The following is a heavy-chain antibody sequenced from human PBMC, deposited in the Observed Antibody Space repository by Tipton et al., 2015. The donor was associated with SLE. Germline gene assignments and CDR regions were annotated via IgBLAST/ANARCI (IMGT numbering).Heavy chain of an antibody. CDR1: GRSFSGYY. J-gene: IGHJ4*02. V-gene: IGHV4-34*01. D-gene: IGHD5-12*01. Sequence: TLSLTCAVYGRSFSGYYWSWIRQPPGKGLEWIGEINHSGSTNYNPSLKSRVTISVDTSKNQFSLKLSSVTAADTAVYYCARGGGPVDIVATDFDYWGQGTLVTVSS. CDR3: ARGGGPVDIVATDFDY. CDR2: INHSGST.